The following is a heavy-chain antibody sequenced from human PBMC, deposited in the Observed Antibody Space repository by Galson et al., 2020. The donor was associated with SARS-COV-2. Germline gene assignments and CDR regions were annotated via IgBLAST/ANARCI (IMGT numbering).Heavy chain of an antibody. CDR1: GYSFTSYW. D-gene: IGHD6-19*01. J-gene: IGHJ4*02. CDR2: IYPGDSDT. CDR3: ARQTAGYSSGWYSYYFDY. V-gene: IGHV5-51*01. Sequence: GESLKISCKGSGYSFTSYWIGWVRQMPGKGLEWMGLIYPGDSDTRYSPSFQGQVTISADKSISTAYLQWSSLKASDTAMYYCARQTAGYSSGWYSYYFDYWGQGTLVTVSS.